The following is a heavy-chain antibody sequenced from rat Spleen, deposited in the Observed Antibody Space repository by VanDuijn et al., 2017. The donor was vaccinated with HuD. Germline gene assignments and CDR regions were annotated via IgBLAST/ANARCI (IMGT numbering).Heavy chain of an antibody. D-gene: IGHD4-3*01. CDR1: GFTFSNFD. V-gene: IGHV5-25*01. CDR2: ISPSGVT. CDR3: VRQDTSGYANWFAY. J-gene: IGHJ3*01. Sequence: EVQLVESGGGLVRPGGSLKLSCSVSGFTFSNFDMAWVRQAPTKGLEWVSSISPSGVTYYRDFVKGRFTVSRENAKSTLYFLMDSLRSEDTATYYCVRQDTSGYANWFAYWGQGTLVTVSS.